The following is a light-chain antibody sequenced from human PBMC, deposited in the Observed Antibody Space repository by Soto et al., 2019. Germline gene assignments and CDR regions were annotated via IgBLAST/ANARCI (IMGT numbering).Light chain of an antibody. V-gene: IGKV1-39*01. J-gene: IGKJ1*01. CDR1: QSISSY. CDR2: AAS. Sequence: DIQMTQSPSALSASVGDRVAITCRASQSISSYLNWYQQKPGKAPKLLIYAASSLQSGVPSRFSGSGSGTDFTLTISCLQSEDFATYYCQQCYSFPRTFGQGTK. CDR3: QQCYSFPRT.